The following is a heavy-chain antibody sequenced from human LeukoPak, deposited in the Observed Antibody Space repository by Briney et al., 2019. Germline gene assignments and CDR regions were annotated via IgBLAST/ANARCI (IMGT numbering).Heavy chain of an antibody. CDR2: IIPIFGTA. V-gene: IGHV1-69*05. J-gene: IGHJ4*02. Sequence: ASVKVSCKASGGTFSSYAISWVRQAPGQGLEWMGRIIPIFGTANYAQKFQGRVTTTTDESTSTAYMELSSLRSEDTAVYYCAATTVTTIDYWGQGTLVTVSS. CDR3: AATTVTTIDY. CDR1: GGTFSSYA. D-gene: IGHD4-17*01.